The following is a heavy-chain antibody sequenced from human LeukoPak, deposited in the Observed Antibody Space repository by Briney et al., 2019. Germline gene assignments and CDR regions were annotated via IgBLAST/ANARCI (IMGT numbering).Heavy chain of an antibody. CDR1: GYTFTGYY. CDR2: INPNSGVT. J-gene: IGHJ4*02. D-gene: IGHD4-11*01. V-gene: IGHV1-2*02. Sequence: ASVKVSCKXSGYTFTGYYIHWVRQTPGQGLEWMGWINPNSGVTNYAQKFQGRVTLTRDTPINTAYMEVSRLTSDDTAVYYCARAHMTTVTLGDYWGQGTLVTVSS. CDR3: ARAHMTTVTLGDY.